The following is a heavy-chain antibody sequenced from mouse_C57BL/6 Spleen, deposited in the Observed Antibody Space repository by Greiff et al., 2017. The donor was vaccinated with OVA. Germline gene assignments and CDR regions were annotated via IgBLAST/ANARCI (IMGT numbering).Heavy chain of an antibody. CDR2: INPGSGGT. V-gene: IGHV1-54*01. CDR3: TRWHYGLYAMDY. CDR1: GFAFTNYL. D-gene: IGHD1-2*01. Sequence: VQLKQSGAELVRPGASVKVSCKASGFAFTNYLIEWVKQRPGQGLEWIGVINPGSGGTNYNEKFKGKATLTADKSSSTAYMQLSSLTSEDSAVYFCTRWHYGLYAMDYWGQGTSVTVSS. J-gene: IGHJ4*01.